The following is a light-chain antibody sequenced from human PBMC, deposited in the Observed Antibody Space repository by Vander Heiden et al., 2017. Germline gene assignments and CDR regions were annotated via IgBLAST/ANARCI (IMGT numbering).Light chain of an antibody. CDR2: DAS. V-gene: IGKV3-11*01. CDR1: QSISAD. J-gene: IGKJ2*01. CDR3: QQRNSWPRT. Sequence: DIVLTQSPATLSLSLGERATLSCRASQSISADLAWYQQKPGQAPRLLIYDASNRATGIPARFSGSGSGTDFTLTISNLEPEDFAVYYCQQRNSWPRTFGQGTKVEI.